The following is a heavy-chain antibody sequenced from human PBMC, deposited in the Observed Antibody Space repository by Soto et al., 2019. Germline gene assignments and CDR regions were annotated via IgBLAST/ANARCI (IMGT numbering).Heavy chain of an antibody. J-gene: IGHJ4*02. CDR1: GYTFSGYF. CDR3: ARGYSSSSWRVFDY. Sequence: QVQLVQSGADVKTPGASVKVSCKTSGYTFSGYFMHWLRQAPGQGLEWMGWMNPNRGGTDYAQNFQGRVSMTWDTSISTAYMELSRLRSDDTAIYYCARGYSSSSWRVFDYWGQGTLVTVSS. CDR2: MNPNRGGT. D-gene: IGHD6-13*01. V-gene: IGHV1-2*02.